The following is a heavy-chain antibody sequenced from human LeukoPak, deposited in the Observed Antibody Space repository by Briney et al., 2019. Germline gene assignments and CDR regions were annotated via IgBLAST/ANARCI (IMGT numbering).Heavy chain of an antibody. CDR3: ARYYGDYLNDAFDI. CDR1: GYTFTGYY. CDR2: INPNSGGT. Sequence: ASVKVSCKASGYTFTGYYMYWVRQAPGQGLEWMGWINPNSGGTNYAQKFQGRVTMTRDTSISTTYMELSRLRSDDTAVYYCARYYGDYLNDAFDIWGQGTMVTVSS. V-gene: IGHV1-2*02. D-gene: IGHD4-17*01. J-gene: IGHJ3*02.